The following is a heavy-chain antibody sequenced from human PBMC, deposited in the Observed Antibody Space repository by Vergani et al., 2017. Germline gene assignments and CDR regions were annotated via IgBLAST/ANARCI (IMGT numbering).Heavy chain of an antibody. CDR3: ASIVVVTATQYYFDY. J-gene: IGHJ4*02. D-gene: IGHD2-21*02. Sequence: QVQLQQWGAGLLKPSETLSLTCAVYGGSFSGYYWSWIRQPPGKGLEWIGEINHSGSTNYNPSLKSRVTISVDTSKNQFSLKLSSVTAADTAVYYCASIVVVTATQYYFDYWGQGTLVTVSS. CDR2: INHSGST. V-gene: IGHV4-34*01. CDR1: GGSFSGYY.